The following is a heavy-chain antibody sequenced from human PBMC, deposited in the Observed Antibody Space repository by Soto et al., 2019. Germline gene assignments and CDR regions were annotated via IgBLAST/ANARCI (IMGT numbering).Heavy chain of an antibody. CDR2: ISAYNGNT. CDR1: GYTFTSYG. CDR3: ARGDYNFWSGYSIRPPADY. J-gene: IGHJ4*02. Sequence: ASVKVSCKASGYTFTSYGISWVRQAPGQGLEWMGWISAYNGNTNYAQKLQGRVTMTTDTSTSTAYMELRSLRSDDTAVYYCARGDYNFWSGYSIRPPADYWGQGTLVTVYS. D-gene: IGHD3-3*01. V-gene: IGHV1-18*01.